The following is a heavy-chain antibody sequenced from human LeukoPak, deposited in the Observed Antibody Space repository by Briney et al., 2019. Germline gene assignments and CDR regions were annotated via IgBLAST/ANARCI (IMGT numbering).Heavy chain of an antibody. D-gene: IGHD5-24*01. CDR3: AKDIQLSA. CDR1: GFTVTSNY. Sequence: GSLRLSCAASGFTVTSNYMSWVRQAPGKGLEWVSAISGSGGSTYYADSVKGRFTISRDNSKKTLSLQMNSLRVEDTAIYYCAKDIQLSAWGLGTMVTVSS. V-gene: IGHV3-23*01. J-gene: IGHJ3*01. CDR2: ISGSGGST.